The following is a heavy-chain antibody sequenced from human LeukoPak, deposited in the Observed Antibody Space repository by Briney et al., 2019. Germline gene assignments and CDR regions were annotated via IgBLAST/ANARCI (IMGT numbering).Heavy chain of an antibody. Sequence: PGGSLRLSCAASGFMFDDYTMHWVRRAPGKGLEWVSLINWGGGSRYYAASVKGRFTVSRDNSKNSLYLQMNSLRTEDTALYYCAKGDVDSPMNFYHWGQGTLVTVSS. J-gene: IGHJ4*02. CDR1: GFMFDDYT. D-gene: IGHD5-18*01. CDR3: AKGDVDSPMNFYH. CDR2: INWGGGSR. V-gene: IGHV3-43*01.